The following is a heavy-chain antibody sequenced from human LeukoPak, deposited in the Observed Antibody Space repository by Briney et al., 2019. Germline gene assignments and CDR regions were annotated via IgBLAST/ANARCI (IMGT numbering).Heavy chain of an antibody. CDR2: IKQAGSEK. Sequence: GGSLRLSCAASGFTFSSYWMSWVRQAPRKGLEWVANIKQAGSEKYYVDFVKGRFTISRDNAKNSLYLQMNSLRAEDTAVYYCARIYGSGSYYPNYYYYMDVWGKGTTVTVSS. D-gene: IGHD3-10*01. V-gene: IGHV3-7*01. CDR3: ARIYGSGSYYPNYYYYMDV. J-gene: IGHJ6*03. CDR1: GFTFSSYW.